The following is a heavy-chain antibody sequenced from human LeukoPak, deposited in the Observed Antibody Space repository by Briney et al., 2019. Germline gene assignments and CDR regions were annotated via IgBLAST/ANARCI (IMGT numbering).Heavy chain of an antibody. Sequence: SVKVSCKASGGTFSSYAISWVRQAPGQGLEWMGGIIPIFGTANYAQKFQGRVTITTDESTSTAYMELSSLRAEDTAVYYCARDVSPNSGYYYGLDYWGQGTLVTVSS. V-gene: IGHV1-69*05. CDR2: IIPIFGTA. J-gene: IGHJ4*02. D-gene: IGHD1-26*01. CDR1: GGTFSSYA. CDR3: ARDVSPNSGYYYGLDY.